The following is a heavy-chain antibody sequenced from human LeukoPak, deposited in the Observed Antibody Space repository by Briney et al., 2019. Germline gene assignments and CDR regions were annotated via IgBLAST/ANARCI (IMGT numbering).Heavy chain of an antibody. CDR2: INHSGST. CDR1: GGXFSGYY. CDR3: ARSQLARQQWLVRTPFDY. J-gene: IGHJ4*02. D-gene: IGHD6-19*01. V-gene: IGHV4-34*01. Sequence: SETLSLTCAVYGGXFSGYYCSWIRQPPGKGLEWIGEINHSGSTNYNPSLKSRVTISVDTSKNQFSLKLSSVTAADTAVYYCARSQLARQQWLVRTPFDYWGQGTLVTVSS.